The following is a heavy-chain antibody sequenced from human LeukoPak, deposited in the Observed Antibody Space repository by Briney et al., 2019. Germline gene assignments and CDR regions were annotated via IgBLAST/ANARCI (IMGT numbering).Heavy chain of an antibody. CDR2: ISYDGSNK. CDR1: GFTFSSYG. V-gene: IGHV3-30*18. D-gene: IGHD1-14*01. CDR3: AKEVRTYSNFDT. J-gene: IGHJ4*02. Sequence: GSLRLSCAASGFTFSSYGMHWVRQAPGKGLEWVAVISYDGSNKFYTDSVKGRFTVSRDNSRDMVFLQMSSLRAEDTAVYFCAKEVRTYSNFDTWGQGTLVTVSS.